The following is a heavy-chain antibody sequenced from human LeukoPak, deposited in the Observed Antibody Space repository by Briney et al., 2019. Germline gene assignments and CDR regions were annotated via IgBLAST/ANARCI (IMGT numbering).Heavy chain of an antibody. V-gene: IGHV1-46*01. Sequence: GASVKVSCKASGYTFTSYYIHWVRQAPGQGLEWMGIINPSGGSTSYAQKFQGRVTMTRDTSTSTVYMELSSLRSEDTAVYYCARRGSSVAVDYWGQGTLVTVSS. CDR1: GYTFTSYY. J-gene: IGHJ4*02. CDR3: ARRGSSVAVDY. CDR2: INPSGGST. D-gene: IGHD2-15*01.